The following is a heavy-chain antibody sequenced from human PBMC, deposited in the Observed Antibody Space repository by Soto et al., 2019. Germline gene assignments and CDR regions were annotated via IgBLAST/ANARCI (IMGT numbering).Heavy chain of an antibody. CDR1: GYTFTSYG. CDR2: IRAYNGNT. V-gene: IGHV1-18*01. CDR3: AWDLPTVDV. Sequence: QVQLVQSGAEVKKPGASVKVSCKASGYTFTSYGISWVRQAPGQGLEWMGWIRAYNGNTNYAQKLQGRVTMTTDTSTSTAYMEMRSMSSDATDVYYCAWDLPTVDVWVQGTTGSVSS. J-gene: IGHJ6*02.